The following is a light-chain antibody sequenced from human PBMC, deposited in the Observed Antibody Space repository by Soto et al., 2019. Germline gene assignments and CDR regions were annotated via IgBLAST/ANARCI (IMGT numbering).Light chain of an antibody. CDR3: QQHYSYTGT. CDR2: DAS. CDR1: QGINRW. J-gene: IGKJ1*01. V-gene: IGKV1-12*01. Sequence: DLQMTQSPSSVSASVGDRVTITCRASQGINRWLAWYQQKLGKAPKLLIFDASSLQSGVPSRFSGSGSGTHFTLTISSLQSEDSATYYCQQHYSYTGTFGQGTRLEI.